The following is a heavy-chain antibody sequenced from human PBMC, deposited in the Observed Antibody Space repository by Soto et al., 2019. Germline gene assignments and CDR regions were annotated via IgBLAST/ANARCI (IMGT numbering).Heavy chain of an antibody. CDR3: AKDAPQISYYYDSSGYYSLDY. J-gene: IGHJ4*02. CDR1: GFTFSSYA. CDR2: ISGSGGST. D-gene: IGHD3-22*01. V-gene: IGHV3-23*01. Sequence: GGSLRLSXAASGFTFSSYAMSWVRQAPGKGLEWVSAISGSGGSTYYADSVKGRFTISRDNSKNTLYLQMNSLRAEDTAVYYCAKDAPQISYYYDSSGYYSLDYWGQGTLVTVSS.